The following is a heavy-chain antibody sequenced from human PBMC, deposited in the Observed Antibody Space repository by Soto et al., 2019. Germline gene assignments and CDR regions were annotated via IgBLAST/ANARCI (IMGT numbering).Heavy chain of an antibody. CDR2: INPNSGDT. Sequence: ASVKVSCKASGYTFTGYYMHWVRQAPGQGLEWMGWINPNSGDTNYAQKFQGRVTMTTDTSTSTAYMELSSLRSDDTAVYYCARDKLEWLLAAFDIWGQGTMVTVSS. J-gene: IGHJ3*02. V-gene: IGHV1-2*02. D-gene: IGHD3-3*01. CDR3: ARDKLEWLLAAFDI. CDR1: GYTFTGYY.